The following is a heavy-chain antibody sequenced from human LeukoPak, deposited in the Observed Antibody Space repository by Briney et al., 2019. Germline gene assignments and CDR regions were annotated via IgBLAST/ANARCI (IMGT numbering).Heavy chain of an antibody. Sequence: GASVKVSCKASGYTFTGYYMHWVRQAPGQGLEWMGWINPNSGGTNYAQKFQGRVTMTRDTSISTAYMELSRLRSDDTAVYYCARGSMDNWNYVGDYFDYWGQGTLVTVSP. V-gene: IGHV1-2*02. CDR1: GYTFTGYY. J-gene: IGHJ4*02. D-gene: IGHD1-7*01. CDR3: ARGSMDNWNYVGDYFDY. CDR2: INPNSGGT.